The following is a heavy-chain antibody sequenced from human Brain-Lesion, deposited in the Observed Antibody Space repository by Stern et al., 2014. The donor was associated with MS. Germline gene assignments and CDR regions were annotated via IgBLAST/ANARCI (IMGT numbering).Heavy chain of an antibody. J-gene: IGHJ4*02. CDR2: ISWNSGTI. Sequence: VQLVQSGGDLVQPGRSLRLSCAAFGFTFDDYAMHLVRQAPGKGLEGVPGISWNSGTIGYADSVKGRFTTSRDNAYSSLYLQMNSLRPEDTALYYCARDITGSSAYFAYWGQGTLVTVSS. V-gene: IGHV3-9*01. CDR1: GFTFDDYA. D-gene: IGHD1-14*01. CDR3: ARDITGSSAYFAY.